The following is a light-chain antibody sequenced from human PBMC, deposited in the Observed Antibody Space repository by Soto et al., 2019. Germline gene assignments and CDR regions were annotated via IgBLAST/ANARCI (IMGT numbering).Light chain of an antibody. CDR3: CSYAGSYTV. J-gene: IGLJ3*02. CDR1: SSDVGGYNY. Sequence: QSVLTQPRSVSGSPGQSVTISCTGTSSDVGGYNYVSWYQQHPGKAPKLMIYDVSKRPSGVPDRFSGSKSGNTASLTISGLQADDEADYYCCSYAGSYTVFGGGTKVTVL. V-gene: IGLV2-11*01. CDR2: DVS.